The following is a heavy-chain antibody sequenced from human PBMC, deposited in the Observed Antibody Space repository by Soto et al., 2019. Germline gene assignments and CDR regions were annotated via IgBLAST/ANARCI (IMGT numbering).Heavy chain of an antibody. CDR3: ARVSLPRYSYCTNGVCPSDAFDI. Sequence: PVGSLRLSCAASGFTFSSYWMSWVRQAPGKGLEWVANIKQDGSEKYYVDSVKGRFTISRDNAKNSLYLQMNSLRAEDTAVYYCARVSLPRYSYCTNGVCPSDAFDIWGQGTMVTVSS. CDR1: GFTFSSYW. CDR2: IKQDGSEK. V-gene: IGHV3-7*03. D-gene: IGHD2-8*01. J-gene: IGHJ3*02.